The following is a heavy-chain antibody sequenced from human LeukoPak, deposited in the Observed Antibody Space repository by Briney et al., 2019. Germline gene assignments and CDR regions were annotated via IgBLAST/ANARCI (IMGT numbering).Heavy chain of an antibody. D-gene: IGHD2-15*01. CDR1: GGTFSSYA. J-gene: IGHJ4*02. V-gene: IGHV1-69*01. CDR3: ARSQTYCSGGSCYSEQSFDY. CDR2: IIPIFGTA. Sequence: GSSVKVSCKASGGTFSSYAISWVRQAPGQGLEWMGGIIPIFGTANYAQKFQGRVTITADESTSTAYMELGSLRSEDTAVYYCARSQTYCSGGSCYSEQSFDYWGQGTLVTVSS.